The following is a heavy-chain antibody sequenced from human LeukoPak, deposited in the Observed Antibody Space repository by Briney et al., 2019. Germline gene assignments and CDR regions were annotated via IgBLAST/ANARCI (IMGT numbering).Heavy chain of an antibody. CDR1: GGSFSGYY. D-gene: IGHD5-12*01. CDR3: ATFHRSGYDY. CDR2: INHSGST. Sequence: PSETLSLTCAVYGGSFSGYYWSWIRQPPGKGLEWIGEINHSGSTNYNPSLKSRVTISVDTSKNQFSLKLSSVTAADTAVYYCATFHRSGYDYWGQGTLVTVSS. J-gene: IGHJ4*02. V-gene: IGHV4-34*01.